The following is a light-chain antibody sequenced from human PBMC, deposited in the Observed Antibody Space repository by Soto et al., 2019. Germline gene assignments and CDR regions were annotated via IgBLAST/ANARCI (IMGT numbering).Light chain of an antibody. Sequence: QSALTQPASVSGSPGQSITISCTGTSSDVGGYNYVSWYQQYPGKAPKLMIYEVSNRPSGVSNRFSGSKSGNTASLTISGLQAEDEADYYCSSYTSSSTLVVFGGGTKVTV. CDR3: SSYTSSSTLVV. J-gene: IGLJ2*01. CDR2: EVS. CDR1: SSDVGGYNY. V-gene: IGLV2-14*01.